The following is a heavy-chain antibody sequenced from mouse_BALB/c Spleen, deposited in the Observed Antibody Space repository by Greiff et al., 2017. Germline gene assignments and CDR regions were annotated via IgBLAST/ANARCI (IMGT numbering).Heavy chain of an antibody. CDR3: NADRSGTGAY. D-gene: IGHD3-2*01. V-gene: IGHV14-4*02. Sequence: VQLQQSGAELVRSGASVKLSCTASGFNINDYYMHWVKQRPEQGLEWIGWIDPENGDTEYAPKFQGKATMTADTSSNTAYLQLSSLTSEDTAVYYCNADRSGTGAYWGQGTLVTVSA. CDR2: IDPENGDT. CDR1: GFNINDYY. J-gene: IGHJ3*01.